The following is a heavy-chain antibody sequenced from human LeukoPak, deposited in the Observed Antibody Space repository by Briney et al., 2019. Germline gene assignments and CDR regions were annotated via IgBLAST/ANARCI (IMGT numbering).Heavy chain of an antibody. CDR3: ARWGETDAFDI. D-gene: IGHD3-16*01. CDR2: ISYDGSNK. V-gene: IGHV3-30*04. J-gene: IGHJ3*02. CDR1: GFTFSSYA. Sequence: PGGSLRLSCAASGFTFSSYAMHWVRQAPGKGLEWVAVISYDGSNKYYADSVKGRFTISRDNSKNTLYLQMNSLRAEDTAVYYCARWGETDAFDIWGQGTMVTVSS.